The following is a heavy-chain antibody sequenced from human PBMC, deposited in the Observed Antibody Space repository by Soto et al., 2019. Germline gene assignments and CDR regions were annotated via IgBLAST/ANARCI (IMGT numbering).Heavy chain of an antibody. CDR1: GGSFSGYY. D-gene: IGHD3-10*01. J-gene: IGHJ4*02. V-gene: IGHV4-34*01. Sequence: SETLSLTCAVYGGSFSGYYWSWIRQPPGKGLEWIGEINHSGSTNYNPSLKSRVTISVDTSKNQFSLKLSSVTAAGTAVYYCATEMGGGSGSYFYYWGQGTLVTVSS. CDR2: INHSGST. CDR3: ATEMGGGSGSYFYY.